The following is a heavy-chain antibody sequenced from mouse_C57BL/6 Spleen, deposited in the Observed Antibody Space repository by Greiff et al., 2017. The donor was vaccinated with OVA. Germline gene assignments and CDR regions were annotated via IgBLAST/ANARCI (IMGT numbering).Heavy chain of an antibody. Sequence: VKLMESGAELVRPGTSVKVSCKASGYAFTNYLIEWVKQRPGQGLEWIGVINPGSGGTNYNEKFKGKATLTADKSSSTAYMQLSSLTSEDSAVYFCAREGELGRWFAYWGQGTLVTVSA. D-gene: IGHD4-1*01. CDR2: INPGSGGT. J-gene: IGHJ3*01. CDR3: AREGELGRWFAY. CDR1: GYAFTNYL. V-gene: IGHV1-54*01.